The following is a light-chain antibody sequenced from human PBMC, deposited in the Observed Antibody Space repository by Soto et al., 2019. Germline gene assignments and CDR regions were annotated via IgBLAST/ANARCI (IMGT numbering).Light chain of an antibody. CDR2: EVS. CDR1: SSDVGNYNR. Sequence: QPVLTQPPSVSGSPGQSVTISCTGTSSDVGNYNRVSWYQQPPGTAPKVIIYEVSNRPSGVPDRFSGSKSGNTASLTISGLQAEDEADYFCSSYTTSSTLVFGGGTKLTVL. V-gene: IGLV2-18*02. CDR3: SSYTTSSTLV. J-gene: IGLJ2*01.